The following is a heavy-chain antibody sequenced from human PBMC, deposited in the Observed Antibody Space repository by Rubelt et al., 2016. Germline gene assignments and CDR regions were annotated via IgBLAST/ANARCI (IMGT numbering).Heavy chain of an antibody. D-gene: IGHD6-13*01. CDR3: ARRIAVAGGWFDP. Sequence: QVQLQESGPGLVKPSETLSLTCTVSGSSISTGYYWGWIRQPPGKGLEWIGHMYHSGGTHYNPSTKSRVTISGVQSKNQYALKLSSVAAADTAVYYCARRIAVAGGWFDPWGQGTLVTVSS. CDR1: GSSISTGYY. J-gene: IGHJ5*02. CDR2: MYHSGGT. V-gene: IGHV4-38-2*02.